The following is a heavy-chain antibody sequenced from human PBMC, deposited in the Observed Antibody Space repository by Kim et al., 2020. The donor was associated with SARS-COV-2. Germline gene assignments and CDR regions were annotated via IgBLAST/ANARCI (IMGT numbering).Heavy chain of an antibody. D-gene: IGHD6-13*01. Sequence: SETLSLTCAASGGSISSSNWWSWVRQPPGKGLEWIGEIYHSGSTNYNPSLKSRVTISVDKSKNQFSLKLSSVTAADTAVYYCARSQQLVTYYYGMDVWGQGTTVTVSS. CDR2: IYHSGST. CDR3: ARSQQLVTYYYGMDV. CDR1: GGSISSSNW. V-gene: IGHV4-4*02. J-gene: IGHJ6*02.